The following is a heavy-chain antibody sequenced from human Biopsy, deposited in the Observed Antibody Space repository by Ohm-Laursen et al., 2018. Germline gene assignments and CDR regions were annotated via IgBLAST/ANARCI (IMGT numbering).Heavy chain of an antibody. D-gene: IGHD4-17*01. V-gene: IGHV3-74*01. CDR1: GFSFSSYW. Sequence: SLRLSCTASGFSFSSYWMHWVRQGPGKGLVWVSRINIDGSTTRYADSVKGRFTISRDNSKNTLYLQMNSLRADDTAVYYCALAAAQTVTHFDYWGQGTLVTVSS. CDR2: INIDGSTT. CDR3: ALAAAQTVTHFDY. J-gene: IGHJ4*02.